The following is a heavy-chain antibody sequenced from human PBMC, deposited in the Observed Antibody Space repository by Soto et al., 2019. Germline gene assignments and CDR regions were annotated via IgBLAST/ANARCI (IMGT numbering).Heavy chain of an antibody. CDR1: GYSFTSYW. Sequence: GESLKISCKGSGYSFTSYWIGWVRQMPGKGLEWMGIIYPGDSDTRYSPSFQGQVTISADKSISTAYLQWSSLKASDTAMYYCARQETSVLRYFYWLRRSYPFDYWGQGTLVTVSS. J-gene: IGHJ4*02. D-gene: IGHD3-9*01. CDR2: IYPGDSDT. CDR3: ARQETSVLRYFYWLRRSYPFDY. V-gene: IGHV5-51*01.